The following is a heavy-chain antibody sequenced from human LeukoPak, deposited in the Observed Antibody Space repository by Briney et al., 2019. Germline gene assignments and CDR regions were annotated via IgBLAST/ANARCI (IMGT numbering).Heavy chain of an antibody. CDR1: GDTVSSNSAT. D-gene: IGHD3-16*01. CDR2: TYYTSKWYS. CDR3: GRIGHPWGIEDAFDI. Sequence: TSQTLSLTCAISGDTVSSNSATWNWIRQSPSRGLEWLGRTYYTSKWYSDYAVSVKSRITINPDTSKIQFSLQLNSVTPEDTAVYYCGRIGHPWGIEDAFDIWGQGTMVTVSS. V-gene: IGHV6-1*01. J-gene: IGHJ3*02.